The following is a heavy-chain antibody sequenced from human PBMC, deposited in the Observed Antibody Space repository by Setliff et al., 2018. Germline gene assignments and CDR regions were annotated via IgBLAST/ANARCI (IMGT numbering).Heavy chain of an antibody. CDR3: ARTCSGSGCYAGLES. V-gene: IGHV3-33*08. D-gene: IGHD2-15*01. J-gene: IGHJ4*02. CDR1: GFTVSSYR. CDR2: IWDDGGNK. Sequence: GGSLRLSCAASGFTVSSYRMHWVRQAPGKGLEWVAVIWDDGGNKYHADSVKGRFTISRDNSKKTLYLQMNSLRPEDTAVYYCARTCSGSGCYAGLESWGQGTPVTVSS.